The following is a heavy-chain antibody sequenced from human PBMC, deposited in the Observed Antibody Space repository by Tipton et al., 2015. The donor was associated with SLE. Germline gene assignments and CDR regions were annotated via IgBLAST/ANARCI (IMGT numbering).Heavy chain of an antibody. CDR1: GDSISSGGYS. CDR2: MYNSGT. CDR3: ARWSHVYGGPVFDY. D-gene: IGHD4-23*01. Sequence: TLSLTCTVSGDSISSGGYSWGWIRQHPGKGLEWIGYMYNSGTYYNPSLKSRVTVTEDTPKNQFSLTLRSVTAADTAVYYCARWSHVYGGPVFDYWGQGTLVTVSA. V-gene: IGHV4-31*03. J-gene: IGHJ4*02.